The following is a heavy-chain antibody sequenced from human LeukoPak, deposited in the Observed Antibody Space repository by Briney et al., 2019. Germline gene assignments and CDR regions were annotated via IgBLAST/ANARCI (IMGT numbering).Heavy chain of an antibody. D-gene: IGHD2-2*01. V-gene: IGHV3-30*18. J-gene: IGHJ6*02. CDR1: GFTFSSYG. CDR3: AKSSIVVVPAALAYYYYGMDV. Sequence: GGSLRLSCAASGFTFSSYGMHWVRQAPGKGLEWVAVISYDGSNKYYADSVKGRFTISRDNSKNTLYLQMNSLRAEDTAVYYCAKSSIVVVPAALAYYYYGMDVWGQGTTVTVSS. CDR2: ISYDGSNK.